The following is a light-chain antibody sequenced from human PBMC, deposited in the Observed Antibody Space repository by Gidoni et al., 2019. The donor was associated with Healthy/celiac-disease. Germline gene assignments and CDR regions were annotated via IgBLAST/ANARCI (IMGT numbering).Light chain of an antibody. Sequence: EIVLTQSPATLSLSPGERATLSGRASQSVSSSLAWYQQKPGQAPRLLIYDAANRATGIPARFSGSGSGTDFTLTISSLEPEDFAVYYCQQRSNWPVSFGQGTKLEIK. V-gene: IGKV3-11*01. CDR2: DAA. CDR3: QQRSNWPVS. CDR1: QSVSSS. J-gene: IGKJ2*03.